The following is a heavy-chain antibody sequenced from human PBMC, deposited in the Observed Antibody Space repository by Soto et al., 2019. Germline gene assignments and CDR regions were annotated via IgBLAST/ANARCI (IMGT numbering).Heavy chain of an antibody. CDR3: AKRVAYSSSSAYFAD. CDR2: VSPGGSDT. V-gene: IGHV3-23*01. J-gene: IGHJ4*02. D-gene: IGHD6-6*01. Sequence: PGGSLTLSCAASGFSFSSYAMTWVRQAPGKGLEWVSSVSPGGSDTFYADSVKGRFTISRDNSKDTLYLQMNNLRAEDTAVYYCAKRVAYSSSSAYFADWGQGALV. CDR1: GFSFSSYA.